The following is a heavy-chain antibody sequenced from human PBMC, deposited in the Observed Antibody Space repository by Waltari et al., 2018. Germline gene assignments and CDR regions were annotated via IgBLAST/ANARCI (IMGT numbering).Heavy chain of an antibody. CDR2: ISSSGSTI. J-gene: IGHJ4*02. D-gene: IGHD6-19*01. Sequence: SYEMNWVRQAPGKGLEWVSYISSSGSTIYYADSVKGRFTISRDNAKNSLYLQMNSLRAEDTAVYYCAREGGVSVAGTADYWGQGTLVTVSS. CDR1: SYE. V-gene: IGHV3-48*03. CDR3: AREGGVSVAGTADY.